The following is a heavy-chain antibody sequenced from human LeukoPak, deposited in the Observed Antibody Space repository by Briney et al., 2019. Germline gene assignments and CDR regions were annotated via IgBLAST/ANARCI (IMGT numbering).Heavy chain of an antibody. CDR3: ARGGSGSKGYYFDY. V-gene: IGHV3-48*03. J-gene: IGHJ4*02. Sequence: GGSLRLSCAASGFTFSSYEMNWVRQAPGKGLEWVSYISSSGSTIYYADSVKGRFTISRDNAKNSLYLQMNSLRAEDTAVYYCARGGSGSKGYYFDYWGQGTLVTVSS. CDR1: GFTFSSYE. D-gene: IGHD3-10*01. CDR2: ISSSGSTI.